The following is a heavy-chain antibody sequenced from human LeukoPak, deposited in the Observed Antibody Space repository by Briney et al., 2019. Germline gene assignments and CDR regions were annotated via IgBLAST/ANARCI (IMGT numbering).Heavy chain of an antibody. Sequence: ASVKVSCKASGYTFTSYDINWVRQATGQGLEWMGWMNPNSGNTGYAQKFQGRVTMTRNTSISTAYMELSSLRSEDTAVYYCARSPRITILSYYYYMDVWGKGTTVTISS. CDR1: GYTFTSYD. J-gene: IGHJ6*03. D-gene: IGHD3-9*01. CDR3: ARSPRITILSYYYYMDV. CDR2: MNPNSGNT. V-gene: IGHV1-8*01.